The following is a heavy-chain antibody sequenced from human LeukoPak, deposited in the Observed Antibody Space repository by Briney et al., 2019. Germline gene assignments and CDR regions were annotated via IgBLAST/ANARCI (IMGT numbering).Heavy chain of an antibody. J-gene: IGHJ4*02. Sequence: PGGSLRLSCAASGFTFSSYWMSWVRQAPGKGLEWVANIKQDGSEKYYVDSVKGRFIISRDNAKNSLYLQMNSLRAEDTAVYYCARTVPITIFGSFDYWGQGTLVTVSS. CDR2: IKQDGSEK. CDR3: ARTVPITIFGSFDY. V-gene: IGHV3-7*01. CDR1: GFTFSSYW. D-gene: IGHD3-3*01.